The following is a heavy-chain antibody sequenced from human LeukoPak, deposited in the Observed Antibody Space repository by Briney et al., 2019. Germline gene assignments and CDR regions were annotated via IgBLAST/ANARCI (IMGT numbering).Heavy chain of an antibody. V-gene: IGHV4-59*01. CDR1: GVSISSYY. CDR2: IYYSGST. D-gene: IGHD1-26*01. Sequence: SETLSLTCTVSGVSISSYYWSWIRQSPGKGLEWIGYIYYSGSTNYNPSLKSRVTISVDTPKNQFSLKLSSVTAVDAAVYYCARGPVGGATYYDGDAFDIWGQGTMVTVSS. CDR3: ARGPVGGATYYDGDAFDI. J-gene: IGHJ3*02.